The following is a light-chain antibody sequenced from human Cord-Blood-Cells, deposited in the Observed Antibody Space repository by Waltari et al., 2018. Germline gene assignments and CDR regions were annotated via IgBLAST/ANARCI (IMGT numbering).Light chain of an antibody. CDR2: WAS. J-gene: IGKJ1*01. CDR1: QSVLYSSNNKND. CDR3: QQYYSTPQT. V-gene: IGKV4-1*01. Sequence: DIVMTQSPDSLAVSLGERATLNCKSSQSVLYSSNNKNDLAWYQQKPGQPPKLLIYWASTRESGVPERFSGSGSGTDFTLAISSLQAEDVAVYYCQQYYSTPQTFGQGTKVEIK.